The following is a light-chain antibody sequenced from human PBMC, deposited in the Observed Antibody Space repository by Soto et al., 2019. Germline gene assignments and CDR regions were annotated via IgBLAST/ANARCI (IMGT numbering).Light chain of an antibody. CDR2: RAT. CDR1: QSVSGN. CDR3: QQYNEWPET. Sequence: EIVMMQSPATLSVSPGERVTLSCRAVQSVSGNLDWYEQKACQPPRSLIFRATTRAPDVHARFSGSGSATESTLTINNLQSRDSEVYYCQQYNEWPETFGPGTKVDIK. V-gene: IGKV3-15*01. J-gene: IGKJ1*01.